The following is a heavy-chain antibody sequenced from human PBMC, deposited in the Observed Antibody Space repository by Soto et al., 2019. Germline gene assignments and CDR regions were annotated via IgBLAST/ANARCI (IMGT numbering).Heavy chain of an antibody. CDR2: IDIGGNT. J-gene: IGHJ4*02. V-gene: IGHV3-66*01. CDR1: GFSVTNNY. Sequence: EVQVVESGGGLVQPGGSLRLSCAASGFSVTNNYMNWVGRAPGKGLEWVSIIDIGGNTYYADSVKDRFPISRDNSRNTLYLHMDSLRAEDTAVYYCARGRGSTGYLGREHYFDYWGQGTLVTVSP. D-gene: IGHD2-2*01. CDR3: ARGRGSTGYLGREHYFDY.